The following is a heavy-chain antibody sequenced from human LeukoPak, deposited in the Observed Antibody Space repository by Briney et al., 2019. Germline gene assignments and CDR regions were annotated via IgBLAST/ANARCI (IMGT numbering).Heavy chain of an antibody. V-gene: IGHV3-30*03. J-gene: IGHJ4*02. D-gene: IGHD6-19*01. CDR1: TFTFNNHG. CDR2: IASDGGVK. Sequence: PGKSLRLSCVTSTFTFNNHGMHWVRQAPGKGLEWVAVIASDGGVKHYANSVRGRFVLFRDDSKNTLYLQMNNLIVDDTAVYYWVREATWGQWYFDHWGQGTPVTVSS. CDR3: VREATWGQWYFDH.